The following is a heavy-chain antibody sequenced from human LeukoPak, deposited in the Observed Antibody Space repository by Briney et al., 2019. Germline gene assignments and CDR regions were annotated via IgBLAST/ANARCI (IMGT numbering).Heavy chain of an antibody. V-gene: IGHV3-30*02. CDR3: AVPSYYYDSSGYSYFDY. CDR1: GFTFSSYG. D-gene: IGHD3-22*01. CDR2: IRYDGSNK. Sequence: GGSLRLSCAASGFTFSSYGMHWVRQAPGEGLEWVAFIRYDGSNKYYADSVKGRFTISRDNSKNTLYLQMNSLRAEDTAVYYCAVPSYYYDSSGYSYFDYWGQGTLVTVSS. J-gene: IGHJ4*02.